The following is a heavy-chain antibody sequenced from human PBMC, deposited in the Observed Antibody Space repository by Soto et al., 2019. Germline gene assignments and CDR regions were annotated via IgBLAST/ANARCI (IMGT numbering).Heavy chain of an antibody. J-gene: IGHJ4*02. Sequence: EVQLLESGGGLVQPGGSLRLSCAASGFTFSSYAMSWVRQAPGQGLEWVSAISGSGGSTYYADSVKGRFTISRDNSKNTLYLQMNSLRAEDSAVYYCAKTYYYDSSGYYYSYYFDFWGQGTLVTVSS. CDR1: GFTFSSYA. V-gene: IGHV3-23*01. D-gene: IGHD3-22*01. CDR2: ISGSGGST. CDR3: AKTYYYDSSGYYYSYYFDF.